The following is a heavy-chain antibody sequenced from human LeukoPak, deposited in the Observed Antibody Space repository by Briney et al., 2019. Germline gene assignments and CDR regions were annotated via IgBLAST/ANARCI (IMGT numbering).Heavy chain of an antibody. Sequence: PGGSLRLSCAASGFTFSSYAMHWVRQAPGKGLEWVAVISYDGSNKYYADSVKGRFTISRDNSKNTLYLQMNSLRAEDTAVYYCAKDEGYYDILTGCDYWGQGTLVTVSS. J-gene: IGHJ4*02. D-gene: IGHD3-9*01. CDR3: AKDEGYYDILTGCDY. CDR2: ISYDGSNK. V-gene: IGHV3-30-3*01. CDR1: GFTFSSYA.